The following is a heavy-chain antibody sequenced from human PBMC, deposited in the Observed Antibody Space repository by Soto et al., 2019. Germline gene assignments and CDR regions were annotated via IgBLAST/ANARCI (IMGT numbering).Heavy chain of an antibody. V-gene: IGHV4-59*01. CDR3: ARKNYDFWSGYAPYMDV. Sequence: SETLSLTCTVSGGSISSYYWSWIRQPPGKGLEWIGYIYYSGSTNYNPSLKSRVTISVDTSKNQFSLKLSSVTAADTAVYYCARKNYDFWSGYAPYMDVWGKGTTVTVSS. J-gene: IGHJ6*03. CDR1: GGSISSYY. D-gene: IGHD3-3*01. CDR2: IYYSGST.